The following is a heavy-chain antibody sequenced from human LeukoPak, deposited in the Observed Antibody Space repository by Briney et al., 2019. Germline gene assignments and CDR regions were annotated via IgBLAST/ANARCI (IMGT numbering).Heavy chain of an antibody. D-gene: IGHD2-2*02. V-gene: IGHV1-18*01. Sequence: ASVKVSCKASGCTFTSYGISWVRQAPGQGLEWMGWISAYNGNTNYAQKLQGRVTMTTDTSTSTAYMELRSLRSDDTAVYYCARESYCSSTSCYTEYYYYYMDVWGKGTTVTVSS. CDR2: ISAYNGNT. CDR3: ARESYCSSTSCYTEYYYYYMDV. J-gene: IGHJ6*03. CDR1: GCTFTSYG.